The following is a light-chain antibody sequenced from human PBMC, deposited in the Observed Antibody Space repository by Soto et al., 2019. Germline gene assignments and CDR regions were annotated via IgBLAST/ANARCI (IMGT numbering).Light chain of an antibody. V-gene: IGKV4-1*01. J-gene: IGKJ2*01. CDR1: QSVLHNSNNYNY. CDR2: WAS. CDR3: QQYFLIPHT. Sequence: DIVMTQSPDSLAVSLGERASINCKSSQSVLHNSNNYNYLAWYQQKPGQPPKLLIYWASTRESGVPDRFSGSGPGTDFTLTSSSLQAEDVAVYYCQQYFLIPHTFGQGTKLEIK.